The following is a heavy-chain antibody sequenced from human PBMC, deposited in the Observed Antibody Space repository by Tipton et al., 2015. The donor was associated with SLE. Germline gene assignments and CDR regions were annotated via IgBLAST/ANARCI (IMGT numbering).Heavy chain of an antibody. Sequence: TLSLTCTVSGASISSHYWSWIRQPPGKGLEWIGEINHSGSTNYNPSLKSRVTISVDTSKNQFSLKLSSVTAADTAVYYCAALPDSGALDYWGQGTLVTVSS. J-gene: IGHJ4*02. CDR2: INHSGST. CDR3: AALPDSGALDY. CDR1: GASISSHY. D-gene: IGHD1-14*01. V-gene: IGHV4-34*01.